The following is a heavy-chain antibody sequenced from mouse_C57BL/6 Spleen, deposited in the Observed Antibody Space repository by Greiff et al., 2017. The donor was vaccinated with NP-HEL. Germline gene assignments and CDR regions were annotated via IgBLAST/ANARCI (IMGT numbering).Heavy chain of an antibody. V-gene: IGHV5-9-1*02. J-gene: IGHJ2*01. CDR1: GFTFSSYA. D-gene: IGHD1-1*01. CDR2: ISSGGDYI. CDR3: TRDYYYGNSWYIDY. Sequence: EVMLVESGEGLVKPGGSLKLSCAASGFTFSSYAMSWVRQTPEKRLEWVAYISSGGDYIYYADTVKGRFTISRDTARNTLYLQMSSLKSEDTAMYYCTRDYYYGNSWYIDYWGQGTTLTVSS.